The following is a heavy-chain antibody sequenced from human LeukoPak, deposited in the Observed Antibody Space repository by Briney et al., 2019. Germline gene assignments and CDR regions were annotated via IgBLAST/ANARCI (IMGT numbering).Heavy chain of an antibody. CDR2: IYTSGST. J-gene: IGHJ6*03. CDR1: GGSISSYY. CDR3: ARGYNAPYYDFWSGPNYYYYYMDV. Sequence: SETLSLTCTVSGGSISSYYWSWIRQPAGKGLEWIGRIYTSGSTNYNPSLKSRVTISVDTSKNQFSLKLSSVTAADTAVYYCARGYNAPYYDFWSGPNYYYYYMDVWGKGTTVTVSS. D-gene: IGHD3-3*01. V-gene: IGHV4-4*07.